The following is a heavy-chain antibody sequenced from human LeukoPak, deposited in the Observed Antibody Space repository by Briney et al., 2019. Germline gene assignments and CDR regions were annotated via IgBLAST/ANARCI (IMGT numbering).Heavy chain of an antibody. Sequence: PGGSLGLSCAPSGYTFSSYWMSWVRQAPGKGLEGVAHIKQDGSEKYYVDSVKGRFTISRDNAKNSLYLQMNSLRAEDTAVYYCARDIIAVDIAEYFQHWGQGTLVTVSS. V-gene: IGHV3-7*03. J-gene: IGHJ1*01. CDR3: ARDIIAVDIAEYFQH. D-gene: IGHD6-19*01. CDR1: GYTFSSYW. CDR2: IKQDGSEK.